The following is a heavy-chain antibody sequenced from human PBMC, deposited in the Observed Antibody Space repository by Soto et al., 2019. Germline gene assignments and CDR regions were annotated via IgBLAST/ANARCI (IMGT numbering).Heavy chain of an antibody. CDR1: GYTFTSYD. Sequence: QVQLVQSGAEVKKPGASVKVSCKASGYTFTSYDINWVRHATGQGLEWMGWMNPNSGNTGYAQKFQGRVIMTRNTSIIKAYMELSSLRSEDTAVYYCARAWCITMVRGYYDPWGQVTLVTVSS. D-gene: IGHD3-10*01. V-gene: IGHV1-8*01. CDR2: MNPNSGNT. J-gene: IGHJ5*02. CDR3: ARAWCITMVRGYYDP.